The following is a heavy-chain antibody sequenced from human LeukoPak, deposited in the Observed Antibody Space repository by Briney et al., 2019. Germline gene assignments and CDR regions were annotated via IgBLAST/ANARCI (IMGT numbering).Heavy chain of an antibody. J-gene: IGHJ4*02. CDR2: IWYDGSIK. CDR1: GFTFSRYG. D-gene: IGHD5-24*01. Sequence: PGGSLRLSCAASGFTFSRYGMHWVRQAPGKGLEWVAVIWYDGSIKYYADSVKGRFTISKDNSKNTLDLQMNSLRAEDTAVYYCAKADEMSMDYWGQGTLVTVSS. V-gene: IGHV3-33*06. CDR3: AKADEMSMDY.